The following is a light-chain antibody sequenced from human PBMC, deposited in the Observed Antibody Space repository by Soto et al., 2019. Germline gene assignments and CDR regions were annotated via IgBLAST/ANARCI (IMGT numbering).Light chain of an antibody. CDR1: QSIGRW. CDR3: QQYGSSPLT. J-gene: IGKJ4*01. V-gene: IGKV1-5*03. CDR2: KAS. Sequence: DIQMTQSPSTLSASVGDRVTITCRASQSIGRWLAWYQQKPGKAPKLLIYKASTLESGVPSRFSGSGSGTDFTLTISSLQPDDFATYYCQQYGSSPLTFGGGTKVEIK.